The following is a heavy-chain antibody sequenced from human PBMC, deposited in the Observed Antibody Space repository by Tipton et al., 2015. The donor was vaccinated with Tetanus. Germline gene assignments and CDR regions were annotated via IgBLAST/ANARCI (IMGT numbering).Heavy chain of an antibody. CDR2: VYFEGST. D-gene: IGHD5-24*01. J-gene: IGHJ5*02. CDR3: ARHLYGYWFDP. V-gene: IGHV4-39*02. Sequence: TLSLTSIVSGASISDKKYYWGWIRQAPGRGLEWIASVYFEGSTYYSPSLKSRLTIDVDTSQNLFSLRLTSVTAADTAVYYCARHLYGYWFDPWGQGALVTVSS. CDR1: GASISDKKYY.